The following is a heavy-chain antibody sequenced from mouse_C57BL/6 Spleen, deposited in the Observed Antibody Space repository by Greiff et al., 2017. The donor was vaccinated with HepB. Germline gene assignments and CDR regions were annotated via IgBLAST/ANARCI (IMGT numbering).Heavy chain of an antibody. D-gene: IGHD1-1*01. CDR3: TGEVYGTRFAY. CDR2: ISSGGDYI. CDR1: GFTFSSYA. Sequence: EVHLVESGEGLVKPGGSLKLSCAASGFTFSSYAMSWVRQTPEKRLEWVAYISSGGDYIYYADTVKGRFTISRDNARNTLYLQMSSLKSEDTAMYYCTGEVYGTRFAYWGQGTLVTVSA. J-gene: IGHJ3*01. V-gene: IGHV5-9-1*02.